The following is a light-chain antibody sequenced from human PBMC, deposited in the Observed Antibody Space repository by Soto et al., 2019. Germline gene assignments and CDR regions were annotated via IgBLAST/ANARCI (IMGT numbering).Light chain of an antibody. CDR1: QSVINTY. CDR2: GAS. J-gene: IGKJ4*01. CDR3: QQYGSARS. Sequence: EIVLTQSPGTLSLSPGARAALSCRASQSVINTYLAWYQQKPGQAPRLLIYGASSRATGIPDRFSGSGSETDFTLTISRLEPEDSAVYYCQQYGSARSFGGGTKVDIK. V-gene: IGKV3-20*01.